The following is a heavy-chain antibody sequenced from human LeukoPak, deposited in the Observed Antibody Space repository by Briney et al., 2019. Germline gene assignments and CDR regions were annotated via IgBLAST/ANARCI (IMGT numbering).Heavy chain of an antibody. Sequence: PSETLSLTCTVSGGSISSYYWSWIRQPPGKGLEWIGYIYYSGSTNYNPSLKSRVTISVDTSKNQFSLKLSSVTAADTAVYYCARAGQGLRRFAFDIWGQGTMVTVSS. J-gene: IGHJ3*02. CDR2: IYYSGST. CDR3: ARAGQGLRRFAFDI. V-gene: IGHV4-59*01. CDR1: GGSISSYY. D-gene: IGHD4-23*01.